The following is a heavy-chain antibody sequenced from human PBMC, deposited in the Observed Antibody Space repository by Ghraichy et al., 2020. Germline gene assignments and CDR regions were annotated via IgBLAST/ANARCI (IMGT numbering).Heavy chain of an antibody. D-gene: IGHD2-2*01. CDR2: INPNSGGT. Sequence: ASVKVSCKASGYTFTGYYMHWVRQAPGQGLEWMGWINPNSGGTNYAQKFQGWVTMTRDTSISTAYMELSRLRSDDTAVYYCARDMGYCSSTSCKGWFDPWGQGTLVTVSS. V-gene: IGHV1-2*04. CDR1: GYTFTGYY. CDR3: ARDMGYCSSTSCKGWFDP. J-gene: IGHJ5*02.